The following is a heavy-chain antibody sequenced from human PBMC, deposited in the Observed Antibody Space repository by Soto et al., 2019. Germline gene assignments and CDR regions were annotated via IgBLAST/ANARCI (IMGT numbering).Heavy chain of an antibody. D-gene: IGHD3-3*01. J-gene: IGHJ6*03. CDR2: ISSSSSYI. Sequence: EVQLVESGGGLVKPGGSLRLSCAASGFTFSSYSMNWVRQAPGKGLEWVSSISSSSSYIYYADSVKGRFTISRDNAKNSLYQQMNSLRAEDTAVYYCARTKRITICGVVIPPYYYMDVWGKGTTVTVSS. V-gene: IGHV3-21*01. CDR3: ARTKRITICGVVIPPYYYMDV. CDR1: GFTFSSYS.